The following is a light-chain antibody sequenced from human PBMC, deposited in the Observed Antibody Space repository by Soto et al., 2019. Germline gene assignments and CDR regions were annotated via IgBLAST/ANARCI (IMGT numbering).Light chain of an antibody. CDR1: QGIFTW. V-gene: IGKV1-12*01. CDR3: QEANSFPLA. J-gene: IGKJ3*01. Sequence: DIQMTQSPSSVSASVGDRVTITCRASQGIFTWLAWYQQKPGKAPKLLIYAASSLNTGVPSRFSGSGSGKEFTLTISSLQPEDVATYYCQEANSFPLAFGPGTKVDMK. CDR2: AAS.